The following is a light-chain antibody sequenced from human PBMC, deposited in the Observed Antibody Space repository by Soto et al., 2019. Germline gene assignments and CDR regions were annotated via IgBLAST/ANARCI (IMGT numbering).Light chain of an antibody. CDR2: GAS. V-gene: IGKV3-15*01. J-gene: IGKJ1*01. Sequence: ILLTQSPGTLSLSPGERATLSCRASQSFSNNYLPWYQQKPGQAPRLLIYGASNRATGIPPRFSGSGSGTEFTLTISNLQAEDLAVYYCQQYNYWPPWTFGQGTKVDI. CDR3: QQYNYWPPWT. CDR1: QSFSNN.